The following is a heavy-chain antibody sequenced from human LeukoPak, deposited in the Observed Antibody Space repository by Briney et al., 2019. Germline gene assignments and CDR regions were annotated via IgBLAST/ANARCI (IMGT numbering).Heavy chain of an antibody. D-gene: IGHD6-19*01. CDR1: GGSISSYY. J-gene: IGHJ6*02. V-gene: IGHV4-59*12. CDR3: ARDPGSSSGWSRYYGMDV. CDR2: IYYSGST. Sequence: SETLSLTCTVSGGSISSYYWSWIRQPPGKGLEWIGYIYYSGSTNYNPSLKSRVTISVDTSKNQFSLKLSSVTAADTAVYYCARDPGSSSGWSRYYGMDVWGQGTTVTVSS.